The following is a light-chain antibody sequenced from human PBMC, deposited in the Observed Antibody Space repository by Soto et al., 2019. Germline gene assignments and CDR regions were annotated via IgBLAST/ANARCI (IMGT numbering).Light chain of an antibody. V-gene: IGKV3-15*01. CDR2: GTS. J-gene: IGKJ4*01. CDR1: QSVNIN. CDR3: QQYNNWPRAT. Sequence: EIVMTQSPATLSVSPVERATLSCMASQSVNINLAWYQQKPGQAPKLLIYGTSTRATGVPARFSGSGSGTEFTLTISNLQSEDFAVYYCQQYNNWPRATFGGGTKVDIK.